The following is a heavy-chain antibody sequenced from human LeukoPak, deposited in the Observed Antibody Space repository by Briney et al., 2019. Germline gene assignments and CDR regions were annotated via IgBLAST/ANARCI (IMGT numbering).Heavy chain of an antibody. J-gene: IGHJ3*02. Sequence: SVKVSCKASGGTFSSYAISWVRQAPGQGLEWMGRIIPIFGTANYAQKFQGRVTITTDESTSTAYMELSSLRSEDTAVYYCARGDGYGDYAGAFDIWGQGTMVTVSA. CDR1: GGTFSSYA. V-gene: IGHV1-69*05. CDR2: IIPIFGTA. D-gene: IGHD4-17*01. CDR3: ARGDGYGDYAGAFDI.